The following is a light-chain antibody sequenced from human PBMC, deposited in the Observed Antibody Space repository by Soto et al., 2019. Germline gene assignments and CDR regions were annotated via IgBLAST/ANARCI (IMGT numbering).Light chain of an antibody. V-gene: IGKV1-27*01. CDR2: AAS. CDR1: QGITNY. CDR3: QKYDSARWT. J-gene: IGKJ1*01. Sequence: DIQMTQSPSSLSASVGDRVTITCRASQGITNYLAWYQQKPGKVPRLLIYAASSLQSGVPSRFSGSGSGTDFTLTISSLQPEDVATYYGQKYDSARWTFGQGTKVEIK.